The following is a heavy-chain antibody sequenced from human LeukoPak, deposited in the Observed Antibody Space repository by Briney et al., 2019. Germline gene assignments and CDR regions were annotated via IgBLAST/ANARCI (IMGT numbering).Heavy chain of an antibody. CDR1: GGSIGTGSYY. Sequence: SETLSLTCTVSGGSIGTGSYYWSWIRQPAGKRLEWIGRIYTSGGTNYNPSLKSRVTISVDTSKNQFSLKVNSVTAADTAVYYCAREVAATSTAIKYYFDNWGQGTLVTVSS. CDR2: IYTSGGT. J-gene: IGHJ4*02. D-gene: IGHD6-19*01. CDR3: AREVAATSTAIKYYFDN. V-gene: IGHV4-61*02.